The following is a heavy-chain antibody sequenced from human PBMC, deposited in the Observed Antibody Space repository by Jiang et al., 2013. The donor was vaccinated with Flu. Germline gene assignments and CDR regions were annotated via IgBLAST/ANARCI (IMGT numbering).Heavy chain of an antibody. Sequence: SYAITWVRQAPGQGLEWMGTIIPIFDKANYAQKFQGRVTITADESTTTAYMELSSLRSEDTAVFYCARDWGGGGLKWYSGSYSALGYNYYGMDVWGQGTTVTVSS. CDR3: ARDWGGGGLKWYSGSYSALGYNYYGMDV. V-gene: IGHV1-69*15. CDR1: SYA. D-gene: IGHD1-26*01. CDR2: IIPIFDKA. J-gene: IGHJ6*02.